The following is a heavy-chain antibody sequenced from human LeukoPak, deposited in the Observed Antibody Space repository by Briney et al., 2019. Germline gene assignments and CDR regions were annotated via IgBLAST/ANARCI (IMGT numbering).Heavy chain of an antibody. Sequence: SVKVSCKASGGTFSSYAISWVRQAPGQGLEWMGGIIPIFGTANYAQKFQGRVTIIADESTSTAYMELSSLRSEDTAVYYCARGGIAARGTDAFDIWGQGTMVTVSS. J-gene: IGHJ3*02. CDR2: IIPIFGTA. CDR3: ARGGIAARGTDAFDI. CDR1: GGTFSSYA. V-gene: IGHV1-69*13. D-gene: IGHD6-6*01.